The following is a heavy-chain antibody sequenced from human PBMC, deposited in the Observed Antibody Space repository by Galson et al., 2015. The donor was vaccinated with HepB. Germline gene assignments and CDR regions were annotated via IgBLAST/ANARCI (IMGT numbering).Heavy chain of an antibody. CDR2: ISWNSGSI. D-gene: IGHD5-18*01. CDR1: GFTFDDYA. V-gene: IGHV3-9*01. CDR3: AKATWIQLWLAPFDI. J-gene: IGHJ3*02. Sequence: SLRLSCAASGFTFDDYAMHWVRQAPGKGLEWVSGISWNSGSIGYADSVKGRFTISRDNSKNSLYLQMNSLRAEDTALYYCAKATWIQLWLAPFDIWGQGTMVTVSS.